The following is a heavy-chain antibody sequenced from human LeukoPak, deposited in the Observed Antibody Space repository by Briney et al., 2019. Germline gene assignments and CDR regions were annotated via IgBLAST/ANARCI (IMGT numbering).Heavy chain of an antibody. Sequence: GGSLRLSCAASGFTFSTYWMHWVRQTPGKGLVWVARINTDGSSFSYADSVKGRFIISRDNANNTLYLQMNSLRAEDTAVYFCIRDREEWLLRGWFDPWGQGTLVTVSS. CDR3: IRDREEWLLRGWFDP. V-gene: IGHV3-74*01. J-gene: IGHJ5*02. D-gene: IGHD6-19*01. CDR2: INTDGSSF. CDR1: GFTFSTYW.